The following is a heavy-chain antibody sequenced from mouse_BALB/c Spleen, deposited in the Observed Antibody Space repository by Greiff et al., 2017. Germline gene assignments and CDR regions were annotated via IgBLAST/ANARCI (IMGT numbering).Heavy chain of an antibody. CDR3: YAGGPGYYFDD. J-gene: IGHJ2*01. CDR1: GFNIKDYY. V-gene: IGHV14-4*02. CDR2: IDPENGDT. Sequence: VHVKQSGAELVRSGASVKLSCTASGFNIKDYYMHWVKQRPEQGLEWIGWIDPENGDTEYAPKFQGKATMTADTSSNTAYLQLSRLTSEDTAVYYCYAGGPGYYFDDWGQGTTLTGSS. D-gene: IGHD3-3*01.